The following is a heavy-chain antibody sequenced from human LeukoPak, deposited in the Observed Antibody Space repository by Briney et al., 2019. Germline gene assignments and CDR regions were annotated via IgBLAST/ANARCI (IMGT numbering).Heavy chain of an antibody. J-gene: IGHJ4*02. CDR3: ARGSSTDYLPDY. CDR1: GGSFSGYY. D-gene: IGHD4-11*01. CDR2: INHIGSA. Sequence: SETLSLTCAVYGGSFSGYYWSWIRQPPGKGLEWIGEINHIGSANYNPSLKSRVTISVDTSKNQFSLNLNSVTAADTAIYYCARGSSTDYLPDYWGQGTLVTVSS. V-gene: IGHV4-34*01.